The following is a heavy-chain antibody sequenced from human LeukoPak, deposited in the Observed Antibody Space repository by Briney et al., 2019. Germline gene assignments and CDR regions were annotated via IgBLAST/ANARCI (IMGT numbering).Heavy chain of an antibody. J-gene: IGHJ5*02. Sequence: GALRLSCAASGFTFGSYAMTWVRQAPGKGLEWVSAISGSGDSTYYADSVKGRFTISRDNSKNTLYLQMNSLRAEDTAVYYCTKDRRDYYSNWFDPWGQGTLVTVSS. CDR2: ISGSGDST. V-gene: IGHV3-23*01. CDR3: TKDRRDYYSNWFDP. D-gene: IGHD3-22*01. CDR1: GFTFGSYA.